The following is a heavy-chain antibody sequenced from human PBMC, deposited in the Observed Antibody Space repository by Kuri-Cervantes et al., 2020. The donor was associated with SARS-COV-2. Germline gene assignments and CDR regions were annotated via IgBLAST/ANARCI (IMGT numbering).Heavy chain of an antibody. D-gene: IGHD5-18*01. CDR3: AKDRYSYGFFDY. J-gene: IGHJ4*02. Sequence: GESLKISCAASGFTFSSYWMHWVRQAPGKGLVWVSRINSDGSSTSYADSVKGRFTISRDNAKNTLYLQMNSLRTEDTALYYCAKDRYSYGFFDYWGQGTLVTVSS. CDR1: GFTFSSYW. V-gene: IGHV3-74*01. CDR2: INSDGSST.